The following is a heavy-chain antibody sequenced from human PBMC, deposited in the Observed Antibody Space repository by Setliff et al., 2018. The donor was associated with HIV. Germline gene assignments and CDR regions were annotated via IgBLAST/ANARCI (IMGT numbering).Heavy chain of an antibody. V-gene: IGHV4-34*01. Sequence: SETLSLTCAVYGGSFSGYYWSWIRQPPGKGLEWIGEIIHTGSTNYNPSLKSRVTISVDTSKNQFSLRLSSVTAADTAVYYCSRGRSCSSSSCYLVYYYNYGMDVWGHGSTVTVSS. CDR2: IIHTGST. CDR1: GGSFSGYY. J-gene: IGHJ6*02. CDR3: SRGRSCSSSSCYLVYYYNYGMDV. D-gene: IGHD2-2*01.